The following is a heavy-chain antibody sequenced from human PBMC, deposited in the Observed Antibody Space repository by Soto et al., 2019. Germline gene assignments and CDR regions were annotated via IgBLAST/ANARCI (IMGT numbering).Heavy chain of an antibody. CDR1: GYTFTSYG. Sequence: QVQLVQSGAEVKKPGASVKVSCKASGYTFTSYGISWVRQAPGQGLEWMGWISGYNGNKKYAQKLQGRVTMTTGTSTSTAHMELRSVRSDDTPVYSCARDPDIFDYWGQGPLVTVSS. J-gene: IGHJ4*02. CDR2: ISGYNGNK. CDR3: ARDPDIFDY. V-gene: IGHV1-18*01.